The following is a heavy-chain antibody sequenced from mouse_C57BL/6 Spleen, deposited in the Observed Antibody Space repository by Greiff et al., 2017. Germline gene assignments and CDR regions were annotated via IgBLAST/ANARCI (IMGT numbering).Heavy chain of an antibody. CDR1: GYTFTSYW. Sequence: VQLQESGAELAKPGASVKLSCKASGYTFTSYWMHWVKQRPGPGLEWIGYLNPSSGYTKYNQKFKDKAPLTADKSSSTAYMQLSSLTYEDSAVYYCAKVLYDYDGGYAMDYWGQGTSVTVSS. J-gene: IGHJ4*01. CDR3: AKVLYDYDGGYAMDY. V-gene: IGHV1-7*01. D-gene: IGHD2-4*01. CDR2: LNPSSGYT.